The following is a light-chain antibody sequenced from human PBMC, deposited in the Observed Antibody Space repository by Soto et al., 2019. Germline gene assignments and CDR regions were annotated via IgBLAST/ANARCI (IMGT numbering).Light chain of an antibody. CDR3: SSYSGTNYHYV. Sequence: TQPTSASGNIVQSGSISSTKKSSDVGGYNYVSWYQQHPGKAPKLMIYEVSERPSGVPDRFSGSKSGNTASLTVSGLQADDEADYYCSSYSGTNYHYVFGTGTKVTVL. CDR1: SSDVGGYNY. V-gene: IGLV2-8*01. J-gene: IGLJ1*01. CDR2: EVS.